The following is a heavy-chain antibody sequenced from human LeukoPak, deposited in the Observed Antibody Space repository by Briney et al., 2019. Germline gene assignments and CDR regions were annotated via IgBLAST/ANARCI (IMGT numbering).Heavy chain of an antibody. V-gene: IGHV4-38-2*02. CDR1: GYSISSGYY. D-gene: IGHD2-2*01. CDR2: IYHSGST. J-gene: IGHJ3*02. Sequence: SETLSLTCTVSGYSISSGYYWGWIRQPPGKGLEWIGSIYHSGSTYYNPSLKSRVTISVDTSKNQFSLKLSSVTAADTAVYYCARIYCSSTSCYGGVAFDIWGQGTMVTVSS. CDR3: ARIYCSSTSCYGGVAFDI.